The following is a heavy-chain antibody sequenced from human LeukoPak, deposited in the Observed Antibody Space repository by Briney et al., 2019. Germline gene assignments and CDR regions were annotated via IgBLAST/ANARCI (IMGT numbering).Heavy chain of an antibody. D-gene: IGHD4-17*01. J-gene: IGHJ4*02. CDR3: VRDDYGD. V-gene: IGHV1-2*02. CDR1: GYTLTDHY. Sequence: GAAVKVSCKASGYTLTDHYMHWVRQAPGQGLEWMGWINTSSGGTNFAQKFQGRVTVTSDTSISTAYMELSRLRPDDTAVYYCVRDDYGDWGQGTLVTVSS. CDR2: INTSSGGT.